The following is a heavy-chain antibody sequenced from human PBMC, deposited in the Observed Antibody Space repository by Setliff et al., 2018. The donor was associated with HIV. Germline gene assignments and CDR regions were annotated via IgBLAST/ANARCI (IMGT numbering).Heavy chain of an antibody. D-gene: IGHD2-15*01. J-gene: IGHJ4*02. Sequence: PGGSLRLSCAASAFTFSNAWMNWVRQAPGKGLEWVGRIQSKIDGGTTDYAAPVKGRFTISRDDSKNTLYLQMNSLQTDDTGVYYCTTYSPHGSGNRHYFDDWGQGTLVTVSS. CDR1: AFTFSNAW. CDR2: IQSKIDGGTT. V-gene: IGHV3-15*07. CDR3: TTYSPHGSGNRHYFDD.